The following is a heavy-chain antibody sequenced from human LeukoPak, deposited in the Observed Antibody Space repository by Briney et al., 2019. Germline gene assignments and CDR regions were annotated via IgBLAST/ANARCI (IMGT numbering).Heavy chain of an antibody. Sequence: SETLSLTCTVSGGSITSSSHYWGWIRQPPGKGLEWVGSIYYSGDTYSNPSLKSRVTISVDMSKNQFSLKLTSVTAADTAVYYCARPDCSSPSCYGAFDIWGQGTMVIVSS. J-gene: IGHJ3*02. CDR3: ARPDCSSPSCYGAFDI. CDR1: GGSITSSSHY. D-gene: IGHD2-2*01. V-gene: IGHV4-39*07. CDR2: IYYSGDT.